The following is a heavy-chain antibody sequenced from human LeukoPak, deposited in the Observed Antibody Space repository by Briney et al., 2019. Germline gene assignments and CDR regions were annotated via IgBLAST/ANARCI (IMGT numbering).Heavy chain of an antibody. Sequence: SETLSLTCAVYGGSFSGYYWSWIRQPPGRGLEWIGEINHSGSTNYSPSLKSRVTISVDTSKNQFSLKLSSVTAADTAVYYCARASSGSYYNRRYFDYWGQGTLVTVSS. V-gene: IGHV4-34*01. CDR1: GGSFSGYY. CDR3: ARASSGSYYNRRYFDY. D-gene: IGHD3-10*01. CDR2: INHSGST. J-gene: IGHJ4*02.